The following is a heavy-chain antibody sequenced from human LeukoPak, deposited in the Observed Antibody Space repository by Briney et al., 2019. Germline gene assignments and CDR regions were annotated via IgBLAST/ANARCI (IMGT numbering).Heavy chain of an antibody. D-gene: IGHD4-17*01. V-gene: IGHV1-46*01. Sequence: ASVKVSCKASGYTFTSYYMHWVRQAPGQGLEWMGIINPSGGSTSYAQKFQGRVTMTRDTSTSTVYMELSSLRSEDTAVYYCATSRATVTTPNYYYYSMDVWGQGTTVTVSS. CDR2: INPSGGST. CDR1: GYTFTSYY. CDR3: ATSRATVTTPNYYYYSMDV. J-gene: IGHJ6*02.